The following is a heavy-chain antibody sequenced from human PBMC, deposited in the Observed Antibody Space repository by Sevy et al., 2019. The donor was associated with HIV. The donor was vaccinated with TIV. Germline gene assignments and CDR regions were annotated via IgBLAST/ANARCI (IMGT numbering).Heavy chain of an antibody. CDR1: GDSVSSNSAA. CDR2: TYYRSKWYN. Sequence: KQSQTLSLTCAISGDSVSSNSAAWNWIRQSPSRGLEWRGRTYYRSKWYNDYAVSVKSRITINPDTSKNQVSLQLNSVTPEDTAIYYCARDGLTYGGMDVWGQGTTVTVSS. J-gene: IGHJ6*02. D-gene: IGHD1-20*01. V-gene: IGHV6-1*01. CDR3: ARDGLTYGGMDV.